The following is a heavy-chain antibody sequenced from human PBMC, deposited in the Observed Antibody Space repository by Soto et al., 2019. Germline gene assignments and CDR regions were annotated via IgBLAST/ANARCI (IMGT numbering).Heavy chain of an antibody. CDR2: ISAYNGNT. Sequence: ASVKVSCKASGYTFTSYGISWVRQAPGQGLEWMGWISAYNGNTNYAQKLQGRVTMTTDTSTSTAYMELRSLRSDDTAVYYCARDTDYYDSSGYYYPLGYWAQGNLVTFSS. D-gene: IGHD3-22*01. CDR1: GYTFTSYG. J-gene: IGHJ4*02. CDR3: ARDTDYYDSSGYYYPLGY. V-gene: IGHV1-18*01.